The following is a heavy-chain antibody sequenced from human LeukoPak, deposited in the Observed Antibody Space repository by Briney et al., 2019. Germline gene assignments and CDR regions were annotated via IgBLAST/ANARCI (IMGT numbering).Heavy chain of an antibody. D-gene: IGHD5-12*01. CDR3: AGGGATSFDY. Sequence: PGGSLRLSCAASGFNVSYYSMNWVRQAPGKGLEGVSYISFSNSTLYYADSVRGRFTISRDNAKNSLSLQMNSLRAEDTAVYYCAGGGATSFDYWGQGILVTVSS. J-gene: IGHJ4*02. CDR2: ISFSNSTL. CDR1: GFNVSYYS. V-gene: IGHV3-48*04.